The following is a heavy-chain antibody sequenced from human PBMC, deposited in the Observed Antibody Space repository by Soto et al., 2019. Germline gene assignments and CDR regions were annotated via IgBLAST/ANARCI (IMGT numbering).Heavy chain of an antibody. V-gene: IGHV1-2*02. CDR1: GYTFTGYY. Sequence: QVPLVQSGAEVKKPGASVKVSCKASGYTFTGYYMHWVRQAPGQGLEWMGWINPNSGGTNYAQKFQGRVTMTRDTSISTAYMELSRLRSDDTAVYYCARDWAWSSGWSPGGYWGQGTLVTVSS. CDR2: INPNSGGT. CDR3: ARDWAWSSGWSPGGY. D-gene: IGHD6-19*01. J-gene: IGHJ4*02.